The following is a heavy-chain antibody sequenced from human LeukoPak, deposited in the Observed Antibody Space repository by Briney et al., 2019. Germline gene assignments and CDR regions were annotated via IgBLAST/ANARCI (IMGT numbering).Heavy chain of an antibody. Sequence: PGGSLRLSCAASGFTFSGSAMHWVRQASGKGLEWVGRIRSKANSYATAYAASVKGRFTISRDGSKNTAYLQMNSLKTEDTAVYYCTRTNYYDSSGSDYWGQGTLVTVSS. D-gene: IGHD3-22*01. CDR1: GFTFSGSA. CDR2: IRSKANSYAT. V-gene: IGHV3-73*01. CDR3: TRTNYYDSSGSDY. J-gene: IGHJ4*02.